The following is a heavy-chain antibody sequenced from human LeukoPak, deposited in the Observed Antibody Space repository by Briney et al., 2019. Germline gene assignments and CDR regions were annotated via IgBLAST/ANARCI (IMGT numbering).Heavy chain of an antibody. J-gene: IGHJ4*02. V-gene: IGHV3-11*05. CDR1: GFIFSDYY. CDR3: ARDWSYFDY. Sequence: GGSLRLSCEVSGFIFSDYYMNWIRQAPGKGLEWVSYISSRSSDANYAASVKDRFTISRDNARNSVYLQMNSLRAEDTAVYYCARDWSYFDYWGRGTPVTVSS. CDR2: ISSRSSDA.